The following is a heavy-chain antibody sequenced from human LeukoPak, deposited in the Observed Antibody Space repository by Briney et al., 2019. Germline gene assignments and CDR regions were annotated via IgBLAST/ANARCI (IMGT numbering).Heavy chain of an antibody. CDR1: GFTFSDYY. V-gene: IGHV3-11*01. Sequence: GGSLRLSCAASGFTFSDYYMSWIRQAPGKGLEWVSYISSSGSTIYYADSVKGRFTISRDNAKNSLYLQMNSLRAEDTAVYYCARLISYGDYGESIDYWGQGTLVTVSS. CDR3: ARLISYGDYGESIDY. D-gene: IGHD4-17*01. CDR2: ISSSGSTI. J-gene: IGHJ4*02.